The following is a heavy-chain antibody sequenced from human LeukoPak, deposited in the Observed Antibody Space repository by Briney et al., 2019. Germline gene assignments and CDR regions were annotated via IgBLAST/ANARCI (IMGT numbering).Heavy chain of an antibody. D-gene: IGHD6-13*01. CDR1: GFTFSSYW. J-gene: IGHJ3*02. V-gene: IGHV3-74*01. CDR3: ARDPYSSSWLRGDAFDI. Sequence: GGSLRLSCAASGFTFSSYWMHWVRQAPGKGLVWVSRINSDGSSTSYADSVKGRFTISRDNAKNTLYLQMNSLRAEDTAVYYCARDPYSSSWLRGDAFDIWGQGTMVTVSS. CDR2: INSDGSST.